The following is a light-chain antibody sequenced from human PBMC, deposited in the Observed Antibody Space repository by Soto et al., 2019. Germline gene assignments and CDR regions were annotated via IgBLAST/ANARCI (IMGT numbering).Light chain of an antibody. V-gene: IGKV1D-12*01. CDR1: QGISSW. J-gene: IGKJ4*01. CDR2: AAS. CDR3: HHANSFPFT. Sequence: DIQMTQSPSSVSASVGVRVTITCRASQGISSWLGWYQQKPGKAPKLLIYAASSLQSGVPSRFSGSGSGTDFTLTISTLQPEDFATDYCHHANSFPFTFGGGTKVEIK.